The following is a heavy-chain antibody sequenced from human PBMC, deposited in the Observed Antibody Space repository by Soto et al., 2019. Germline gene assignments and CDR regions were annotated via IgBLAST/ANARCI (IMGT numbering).Heavy chain of an antibody. CDR1: GESISSGGYY. D-gene: IGHD6-6*01. V-gene: IGHV4-31*03. CDR3: ARASSSSSAADY. CDR2: IYDSESA. Sequence: QVQLQESGPGLVKPSQTLSLTCSVSGESISSGGYYWSWIRHHPGKGLEWIGYIYDSESAYYNPSLKRRVTISMDTSKNHFAVRLSSVTAADTAVYYCARASSSSSAADYWGQGTLATVSS. J-gene: IGHJ4*02.